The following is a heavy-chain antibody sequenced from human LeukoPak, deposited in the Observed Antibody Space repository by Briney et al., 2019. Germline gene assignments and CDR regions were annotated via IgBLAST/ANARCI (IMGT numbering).Heavy chain of an antibody. J-gene: IGHJ4*02. CDR2: ISSSSSYT. D-gene: IGHD3-9*01. Sequence: GGSLRLSCAASGFTFSDYYMSWIRRAPGKGLEWVSYISSSSSYTNYADSVKGRCTISRDNAKNSLYLQMNSLRAEDTAVYYCAREAGYDILGYFDYWGQGTLVTVSS. CDR3: AREAGYDILGYFDY. CDR1: GFTFSDYY. V-gene: IGHV3-11*06.